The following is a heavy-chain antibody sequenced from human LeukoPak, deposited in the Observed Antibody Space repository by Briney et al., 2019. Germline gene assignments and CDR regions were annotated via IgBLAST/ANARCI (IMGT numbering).Heavy chain of an antibody. D-gene: IGHD3-16*01. J-gene: IGHJ3*02. CDR3: ARRGIGAFDI. V-gene: IGHV4-39*01. Sequence: SETLSLTCTVSGGSISSSSYYWGWIRQPPGKGLEWIGSIYYSGSTYYNPSLKSRVTISVDTSKNQLSLKLSSVTAADTAVYYCARRGIGAFDIWGQGTMVTVSS. CDR1: GGSISSSSYY. CDR2: IYYSGST.